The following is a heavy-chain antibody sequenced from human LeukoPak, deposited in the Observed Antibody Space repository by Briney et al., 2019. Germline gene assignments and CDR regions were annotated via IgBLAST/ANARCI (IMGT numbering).Heavy chain of an antibody. J-gene: IGHJ3*02. V-gene: IGHV3-30*18. Sequence: PGRSLRLSCAASGFTFSNYAIHWVRQAPGKGLEWVAVISYDGSDKYYADSVKGRFTISRDNSKNTVYLQMNSLRAEDTAVYYCAKDLVRIAVAGPSRDDAFDIWGQGAMVTVSS. D-gene: IGHD6-19*01. CDR1: GFTFSNYA. CDR3: AKDLVRIAVAGPSRDDAFDI. CDR2: ISYDGSDK.